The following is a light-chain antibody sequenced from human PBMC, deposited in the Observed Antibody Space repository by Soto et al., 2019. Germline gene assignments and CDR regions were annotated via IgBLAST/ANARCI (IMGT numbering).Light chain of an antibody. V-gene: IGKV3-15*01. Sequence: DIVMTQSPATLSVSPGERATLSCRASQSVSRSLAWYQQKPGQAPRLLIYGASTRATGIPARFSGSGSGTKFTLTISGLQSEDFAVYYCQQYNNWWTFGQGTKVDIK. J-gene: IGKJ1*01. CDR2: GAS. CDR3: QQYNNWWT. CDR1: QSVSRS.